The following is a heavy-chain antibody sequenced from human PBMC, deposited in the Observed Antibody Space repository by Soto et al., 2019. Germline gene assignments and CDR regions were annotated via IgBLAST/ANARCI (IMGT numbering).Heavy chain of an antibody. V-gene: IGHV1-69*13. J-gene: IGHJ5*02. CDR1: GGTFSSYA. Sequence: SVKVPCKASGGTFSSYAIRWVRQAPGQGLEWMGGIIPIFGTANYAQKFQGRVTITADESTSTAYMELSSLRSEDTAVYYCASGSGSYYNDWFDPWGQGTLVTVSS. D-gene: IGHD3-10*01. CDR2: IIPIFGTA. CDR3: ASGSGSYYNDWFDP.